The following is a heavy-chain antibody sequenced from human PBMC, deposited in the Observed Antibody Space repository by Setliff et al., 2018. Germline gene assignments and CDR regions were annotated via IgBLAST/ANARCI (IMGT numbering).Heavy chain of an antibody. Sequence: GASVKVSCKASGGTFSNYAISWVRQAPGQGLEWMGGIIPMFRSGNYAQRFQGRVTITADESTSTVYMELTSLRAEDTAVYYCARGKTDVVAAGGKYCAMDVWGQGTAVTVSS. CDR3: ARGKTDVVAAGGKYCAMDV. V-gene: IGHV1-69*13. CDR1: GGTFSNYA. CDR2: IIPMFRSG. J-gene: IGHJ6*02. D-gene: IGHD6-13*01.